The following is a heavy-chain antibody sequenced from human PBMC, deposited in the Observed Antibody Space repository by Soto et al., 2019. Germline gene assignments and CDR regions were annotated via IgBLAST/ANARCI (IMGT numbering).Heavy chain of an antibody. CDR3: ATDRMDV. CDR1: GYTLTELS. V-gene: IGHV1-24*01. J-gene: IGHJ6*02. CDR2: FDPEDGET. Sequence: QVQLVQSGAEVKKPGASVKVSCKVSGYTLTELSMHWVRQAPGKGLEWMGGFDPEDGETIYAQKYQGRVTMNEDTSTDTAYMELSSLGSEDPAVYYCATDRMDVWGQGTTVTV.